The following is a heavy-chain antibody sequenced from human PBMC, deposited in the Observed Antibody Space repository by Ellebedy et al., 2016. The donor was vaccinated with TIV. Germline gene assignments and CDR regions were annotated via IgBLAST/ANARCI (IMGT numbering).Heavy chain of an antibody. Sequence: GESLKISXVASGFSFNNYGITWVRQAPGKGLEWVSSISGNGVNTYDADSVKGRFTISRDNSKNTLYLQMNGLRAEDTAIYYCAKTKGYSDAFDSWGQGTMVTVS. CDR3: AKTKGYSDAFDS. V-gene: IGHV3-23*01. CDR2: ISGNGVNT. CDR1: GFSFNNYG. D-gene: IGHD5-18*01. J-gene: IGHJ3*01.